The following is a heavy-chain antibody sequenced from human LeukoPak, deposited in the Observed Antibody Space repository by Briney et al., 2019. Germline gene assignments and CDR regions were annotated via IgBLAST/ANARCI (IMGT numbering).Heavy chain of an antibody. Sequence: ASVKVSCKASGGPLSSYATSWLGQAPGQGFEWMGRIIPILGIANYAQKFQGRVTITADKSTSTAYMELSSLRSEDTAVYYCARDVRFDYDAFDIWGQGTMVTVSS. D-gene: IGHD3-9*01. CDR2: IIPILGIA. CDR1: GGPLSSYA. J-gene: IGHJ3*02. V-gene: IGHV1-69*04. CDR3: ARDVRFDYDAFDI.